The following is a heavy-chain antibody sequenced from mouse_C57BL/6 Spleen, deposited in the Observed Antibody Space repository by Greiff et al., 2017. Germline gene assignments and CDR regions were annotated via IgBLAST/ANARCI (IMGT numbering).Heavy chain of an antibody. V-gene: IGHV1-54*01. Sequence: QVQLQQSGAELVRPGTSVKVSCKASGYAFTNYLIEWVKQRPGQGLEWIGVINPGSGGTNYNEKFKGKATLTADKSSSTAYMQLSSLPAEDSAVYFCGRSEESYWYFDVWGTGTTVTVSS. CDR3: GRSEESYWYFDV. J-gene: IGHJ1*03. CDR1: GYAFTNYL. CDR2: INPGSGGT.